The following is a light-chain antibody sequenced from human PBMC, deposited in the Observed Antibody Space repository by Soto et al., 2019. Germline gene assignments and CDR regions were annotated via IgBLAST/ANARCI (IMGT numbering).Light chain of an antibody. J-gene: IGKJ3*01. CDR2: KAS. CDR3: QQYNSFPFT. CDR1: QSISRS. Sequence: DIQMAQSPSTLSASVGDKVTITCRASQSISRSLAWYQQIPGKAPKLLIYKASSLESGVPSRFSGSGSGTEFTLTISSLQPDDFATFYCQQYNSFPFTFGPGTKVDIK. V-gene: IGKV1-5*03.